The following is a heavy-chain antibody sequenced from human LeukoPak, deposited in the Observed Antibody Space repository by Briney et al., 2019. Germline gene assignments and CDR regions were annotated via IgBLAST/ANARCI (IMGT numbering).Heavy chain of an antibody. Sequence: SVKVSCKASGGTFSSYAISWVRQAPGQGLEWMGRIIPILGIANYAQKFQGRVTITADKSTSTAYMELSSLRSEDTAVYYCARDWNRDGYNPDAFDIWGQGTTVTVSS. CDR2: IIPILGIA. D-gene: IGHD5-24*01. CDR1: GGTFSSYA. V-gene: IGHV1-69*04. J-gene: IGHJ3*02. CDR3: ARDWNRDGYNPDAFDI.